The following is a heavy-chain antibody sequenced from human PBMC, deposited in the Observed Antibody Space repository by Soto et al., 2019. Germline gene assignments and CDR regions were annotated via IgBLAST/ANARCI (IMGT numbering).Heavy chain of an antibody. CDR3: ARAAGGMDA. J-gene: IGHJ6*02. CDR2: IYYSGST. V-gene: IGHV4-31*03. Sequence: SETLSVTCTVSGGSISSGGDYWSWIRQHPGKGLEWIGYIYYSGSTYYNPSLKSRVTISEDTSKNQFSLKLSSVTAADTAVYYCARAAGGMDAWGQGPPVTVSS. CDR1: GGSISSGGDY.